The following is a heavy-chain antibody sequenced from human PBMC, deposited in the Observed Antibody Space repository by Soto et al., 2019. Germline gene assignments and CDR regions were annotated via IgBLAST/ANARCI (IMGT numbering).Heavy chain of an antibody. J-gene: IGHJ6*03. CDR2: IRGIGTTG. CDR1: GFTFSDYY. CDR3: ARTPGERGGGARYFYYYYVDV. D-gene: IGHD3-16*01. Sequence: QVQLVESGGGLVKPGGSLRLSCVASGFTFSDYYMTWIRQAPGKGLEWVSYIRGIGTTGNYADSVRGRFTISRDNAENSRYLQMESLRAEDTAVYYCARTPGERGGGARYFYYYYVDVWGKGTTVTVSS. V-gene: IGHV3-11*01.